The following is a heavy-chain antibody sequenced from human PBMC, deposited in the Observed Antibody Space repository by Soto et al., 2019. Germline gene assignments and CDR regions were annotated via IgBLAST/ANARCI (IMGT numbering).Heavy chain of an antibody. J-gene: IGHJ4*02. CDR3: ARDHGRRPTITKADF. Sequence: QVQLVQSGAEVKKPESSVKVSCKASGGTFSNYTMSWVRQAPGQGLEWMGRVIPILGIEDYAEKFQGRVTITADKTTSTAYMELSSLRSEDTAVYYCARDHGRRPTITKADFWGQGTLVTVSS. V-gene: IGHV1-69*08. CDR1: GGTFSNYT. D-gene: IGHD1-26*01. CDR2: VIPILGIE.